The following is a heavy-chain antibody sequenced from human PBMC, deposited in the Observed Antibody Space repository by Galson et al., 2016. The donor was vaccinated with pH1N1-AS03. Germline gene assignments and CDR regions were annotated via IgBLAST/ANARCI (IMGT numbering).Heavy chain of an antibody. CDR3: ARVSAGLTGYYYAMDV. V-gene: IGHV1-46*01. Sequence: SCKASGYTFTSYYIHWVRQAPGQRREWMGIINPSDGNTNYAQRFQGRVTMTRDASTSTVYMELSSLRSDDTAVYYCARVSAGLTGYYYAMDVWGQVTTVTVSS. CDR1: GYTFTSYY. D-gene: IGHD4/OR15-4a*01. J-gene: IGHJ6*02. CDR2: INPSDGNT.